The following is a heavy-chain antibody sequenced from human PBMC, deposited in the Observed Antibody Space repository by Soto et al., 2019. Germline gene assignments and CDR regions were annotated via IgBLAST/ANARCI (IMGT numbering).Heavy chain of an antibody. Sequence: ASVKVSCKASGFTFTSSAVQWVRQARGQRLEWIGWIVVVSGNTNYAQKFQERVTITRDMSTSTAYMELSSLRSEDTAVYYCAAEGEWELRTFDYWGEGTLESVCS. V-gene: IGHV1-58*01. CDR1: GFTFTSSA. J-gene: IGHJ4*02. CDR2: IVVVSGNT. CDR3: AAEGEWELRTFDY. D-gene: IGHD1-26*01.